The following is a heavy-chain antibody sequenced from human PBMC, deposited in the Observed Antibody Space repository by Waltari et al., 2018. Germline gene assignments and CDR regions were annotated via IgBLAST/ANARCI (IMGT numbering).Heavy chain of an antibody. CDR3: AGGSGWLIDY. CDR2: RKQDGSEK. J-gene: IGHJ4*02. V-gene: IGHV3-7*01. CDR1: GFSFSTYW. D-gene: IGHD6-19*01. Sequence: EVELVESGGDLVQPGGSLRLSCAASGFSFSTYWMSWVRQAPGKGLEWVANRKQDGSEKYYVDSVKGRFAISRDNPKKSLYLQMNSLSAEDTAVYYCAGGSGWLIDYWGQGTLVTVSS.